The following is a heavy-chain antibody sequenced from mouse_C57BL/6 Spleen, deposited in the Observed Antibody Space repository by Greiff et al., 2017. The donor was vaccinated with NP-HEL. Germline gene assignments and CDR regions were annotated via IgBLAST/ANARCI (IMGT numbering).Heavy chain of an antibody. CDR3: ARTYYSNYEAMDY. V-gene: IGHV1-39*01. CDR2: INPNYGTT. D-gene: IGHD2-5*01. J-gene: IGHJ4*01. Sequence: VQLQQSGAELVKPGASVKISCKASGYSFTDYNMNWVKQSHGKSLEWIGVINPNYGTTSYNQKFKGKATLTVDQSSSTAYMQLNSLTSEDSAVYYSARTYYSNYEAMDYWGQGTSVTVSS. CDR1: GYSFTDYN.